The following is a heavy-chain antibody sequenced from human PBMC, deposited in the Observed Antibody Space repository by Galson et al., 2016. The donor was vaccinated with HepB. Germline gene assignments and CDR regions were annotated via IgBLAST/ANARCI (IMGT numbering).Heavy chain of an antibody. D-gene: IGHD3-16*01. Sequence: SLRLSCAASGFTFTNAWMSWVRQAPGKGLEWVGRIKSKTDGGSIEYAAVVKGRFTISRDDSKNTLYLHMTSLRTDDPAMYYCTTPTTGEWGQGTLVTVS. CDR2: IKSKTDGGSI. CDR3: TTPTTGE. J-gene: IGHJ4*02. CDR1: GFTFTNAW. V-gene: IGHV3-15*01.